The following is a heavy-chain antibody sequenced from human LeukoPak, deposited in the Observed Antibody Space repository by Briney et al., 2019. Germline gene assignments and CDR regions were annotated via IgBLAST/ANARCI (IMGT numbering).Heavy chain of an antibody. CDR1: GYSITSHA. Sequence: GASVKVSCKASGYSITSHAMNWVRQAPGQGPEWMGWIDTNTGNLTYAQGFTGRFVFSLDTSVSTAYLQISSLKAEDTAVYYCARAGWARSINDICDYWGQGTLVTVSS. V-gene: IGHV7-4-1*02. D-gene: IGHD3-9*01. CDR3: ARAGWARSINDICDY. CDR2: IDTNTGNL. J-gene: IGHJ4*02.